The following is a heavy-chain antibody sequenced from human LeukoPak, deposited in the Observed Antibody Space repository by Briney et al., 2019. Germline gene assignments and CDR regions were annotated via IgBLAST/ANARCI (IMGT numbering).Heavy chain of an antibody. CDR3: ARERQWLVKDFDS. J-gene: IGHJ4*02. V-gene: IGHV1-2*02. Sequence: ASVKVSCKASGYTFTGYYMHWVRQAPGQGLEWMGWINPNSGGTNYAQKFQHRVTMTRDSSLSTAYMELSRLRSDDTAVYFCARERQWLVKDFDSWGQGTLVTVSS. D-gene: IGHD6-19*01. CDR1: GYTFTGYY. CDR2: INPNSGGT.